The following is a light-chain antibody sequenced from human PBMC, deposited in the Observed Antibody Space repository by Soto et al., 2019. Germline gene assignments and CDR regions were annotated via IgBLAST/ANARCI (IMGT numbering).Light chain of an antibody. V-gene: IGKV3-20*01. CDR2: GAS. J-gene: IGKJ3*01. CDR1: QSVSNNY. Sequence: EIVLTQSPGTLSVSPGERATLSGRARQSVSNNYLAWYQQKPGQAPRILIYGASNRATGIPDRFSGIGSGTDFTLTISRLEPEDFAVDYCQQYGSSGTFCPGTKGDIK. CDR3: QQYGSSGT.